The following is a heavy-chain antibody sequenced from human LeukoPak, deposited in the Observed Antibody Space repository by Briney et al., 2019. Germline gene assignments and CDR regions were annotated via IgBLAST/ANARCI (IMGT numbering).Heavy chain of an antibody. V-gene: IGHV4-39*01. CDR3: ARLPDYYYYMDV. J-gene: IGHJ6*03. CDR1: GGSISSSSYC. Sequence: SETLSLTCTVSGGSISSSSYCWGWIRQPPGKGLEWIGSIYYSGSTYYNPSLKSRVTISVDTSKNQFSLKLSSVTAADTAVYYCARLPDYYYYMDVWGKGTTVTVSS. CDR2: IYYSGST.